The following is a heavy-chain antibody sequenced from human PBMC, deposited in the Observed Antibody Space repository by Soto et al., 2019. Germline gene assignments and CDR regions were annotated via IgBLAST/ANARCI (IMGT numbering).Heavy chain of an antibody. Sequence: PSETLSLTCTVSGGSVSSESHYWSWIRQTPGKGLEWVGYIYYTGSTNYNPSLKGRVTMSVDTSRDQVSLRLRSVTRADTAVYYCARDQYESRSGYYYYEIEVWGQVTKVTVSS. D-gene: IGHD3-3*01. CDR1: GGSVSSESHY. CDR2: IYYTGST. V-gene: IGHV4-61*01. CDR3: ARDQYESRSGYYYYEIEV. J-gene: IGHJ6*02.